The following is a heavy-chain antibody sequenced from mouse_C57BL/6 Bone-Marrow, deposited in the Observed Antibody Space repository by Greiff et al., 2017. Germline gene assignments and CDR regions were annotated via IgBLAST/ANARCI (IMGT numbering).Heavy chain of an antibody. CDR2: ISSGGDYI. J-gene: IGHJ4*01. V-gene: IGHV5-9-1*02. CDR1: GFTFSSYA. Sequence: EVQVVESGEGLVKPGGSLKLSCAASGFTFSSYAMSWVRQTPEKRLEWVAYISSGGDYIYYADTVKGRFPISRDNARNTLYLQMSSRKSEDTAMYYCTRGLDEGIGAMDYWGQGTSVTVSS. CDR3: TRGLDEGIGAMDY.